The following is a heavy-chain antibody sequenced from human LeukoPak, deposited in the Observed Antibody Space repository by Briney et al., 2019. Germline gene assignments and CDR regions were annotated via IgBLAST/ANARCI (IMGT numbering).Heavy chain of an antibody. Sequence: PGRSLRLSCAASGFTFSSYWMSWVRQAPGKGLEWVANIKQDGSEKYYVDSVKGRFTISRDNAKNSLYLQMNSLSAADTAVYYCARHHQLILYKPSKYYYYYYMDVWGKGTTVTISS. CDR3: ARHHQLILYKPSKYYYYYYMDV. CDR2: IKQDGSEK. D-gene: IGHD2-15*01. V-gene: IGHV3-7*01. CDR1: GFTFSSYW. J-gene: IGHJ6*03.